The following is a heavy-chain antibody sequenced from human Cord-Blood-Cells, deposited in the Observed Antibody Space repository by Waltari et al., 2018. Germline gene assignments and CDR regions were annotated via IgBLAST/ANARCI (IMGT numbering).Heavy chain of an antibody. CDR2: IWYDGSNK. Sequence: QVQLVESGGGVVQPGRSLRLSCAASGFTFSSYGMHWVRQAPGQGLEWVAVIWYDGSNKYYADSVKGRFTISRDNSKNTLYLQMNSLRAEDTAVYYCARAYYYDSSGYYRNEEFDYWGQGTLVTVSS. V-gene: IGHV3-33*01. CDR1: GFTFSSYG. J-gene: IGHJ4*02. D-gene: IGHD3-22*01. CDR3: ARAYYYDSSGYYRNEEFDY.